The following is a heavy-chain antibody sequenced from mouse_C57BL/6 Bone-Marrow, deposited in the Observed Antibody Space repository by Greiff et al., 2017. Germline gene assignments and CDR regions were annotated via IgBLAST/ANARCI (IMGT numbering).Heavy chain of an antibody. J-gene: IGHJ4*01. CDR1: GFNIKDDY. V-gene: IGHV14-4*01. CDR2: IDPENGDT. Sequence: EVKLVESGAELVRPGASVKLSCTASGFNIKDDYMHWVKQRPEQGLEWIGWIDPENGDTEYASKFQGKATITADTSSNTAYLQLSSLTSEDTAVYYCTIFYGNLYAMDYWGQGTSVTVSS. D-gene: IGHD2-1*01. CDR3: TIFYGNLYAMDY.